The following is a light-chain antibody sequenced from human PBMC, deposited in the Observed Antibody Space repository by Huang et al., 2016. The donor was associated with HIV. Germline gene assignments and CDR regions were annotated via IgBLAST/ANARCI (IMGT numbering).Light chain of an antibody. Sequence: EIVMTQSPGTLSLSPGERATLSCRPSQSVSSNLAWYQHKPGQAPRLLIYGASTRATDVPARFSGSGSGTEFTLTISSLQSDDFVVYYCQQYQDWPRTFGQGTKVEIK. J-gene: IGKJ1*01. CDR3: QQYQDWPRT. CDR2: GAS. CDR1: QSVSSN. V-gene: IGKV3-15*01.